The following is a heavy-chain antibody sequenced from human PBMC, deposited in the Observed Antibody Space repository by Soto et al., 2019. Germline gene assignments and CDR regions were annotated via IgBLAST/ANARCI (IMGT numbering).Heavy chain of an antibody. D-gene: IGHD2-2*01. J-gene: IGHJ4*02. CDR2: IRSKAYGGTT. CDR3: TREPENCSSTSCYPQQYFDY. V-gene: IGHV3-49*03. Sequence: GSLRLSCTASGFTFGDYAMSWFRQAPGKGLEWVGFIRSKAYGGTTEYAASVKGRFTISRDDSKSIAYLQMNSLKTEDTAVYYCTREPENCSSTSCYPQQYFDYWGQGTLVTVSS. CDR1: GFTFGDYA.